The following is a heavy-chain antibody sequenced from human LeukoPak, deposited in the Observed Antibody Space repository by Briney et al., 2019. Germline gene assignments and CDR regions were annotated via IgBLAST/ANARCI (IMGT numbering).Heavy chain of an antibody. V-gene: IGHV3-21*04. D-gene: IGHD4-17*01. J-gene: IGHJ4*02. CDR2: FCSSSSYI. CDR1: GYSFSSSS. Sequence: GGALRLSCAASGYSFSSSSMKWVRPAPGKGREWVSSFCSSSSYINSADSEKGRFTISRDNAKKSLFLQMNSLRAEDTAVYYCVRGGANGDYVVDYCGQGTLGTVSS. CDR3: VRGGANGDYVVDY.